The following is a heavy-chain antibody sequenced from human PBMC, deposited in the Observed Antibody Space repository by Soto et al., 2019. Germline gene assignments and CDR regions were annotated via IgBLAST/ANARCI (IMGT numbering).Heavy chain of an antibody. CDR1: GYTFSRYY. CDR2: INLSGGST. J-gene: IGHJ4*02. V-gene: IGHV1-46*03. Sequence: GASVKVSCKASGYTFSRYYMHWVRQAPGQGLEWMGIINLSGGSTFVAQKFQGRVTMTRDTSTSTVFMELSSLRSDDTAVYYCASGLGDCSTTSCYFGYSDYWGQGILVTVSS. D-gene: IGHD2-2*01. CDR3: ASGLGDCSTTSCYFGYSDY.